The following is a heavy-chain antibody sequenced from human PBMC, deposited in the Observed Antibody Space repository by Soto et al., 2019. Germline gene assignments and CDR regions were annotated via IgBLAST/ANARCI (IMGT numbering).Heavy chain of an antibody. J-gene: IGHJ4*02. CDR3: ARGSQWLVYYFDY. CDR2: IYYSGST. D-gene: IGHD6-19*01. CDR1: GGSISSYY. V-gene: IGHV4-59*01. Sequence: SETLSLTCTVSGGSISSYYWSWIRQPPGKGLEWIGYIYYSGSTNYNPSLKSRVTISVDTSKNQFSLKLSSVTAADPAVYYCARGSQWLVYYFDYWGQGTLVTVSS.